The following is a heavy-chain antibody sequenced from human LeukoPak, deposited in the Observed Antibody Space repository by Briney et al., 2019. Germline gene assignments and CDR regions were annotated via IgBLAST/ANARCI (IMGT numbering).Heavy chain of an antibody. D-gene: IGHD5-18*01. CDR2: IWYDGTNE. V-gene: IGHV3-33*01. Sequence: GRSLRLSCAASGFTFSSYGMHWVRQAPGKGLEWVAVIWYDGTNEYYADSVKGRFTISRDNSKNTLYLQMNSLRAEDTAVYYCARGYSYRYLDYRGQGTLVTVSS. CDR3: ARGYSYRYLDY. CDR1: GFTFSSYG. J-gene: IGHJ4*02.